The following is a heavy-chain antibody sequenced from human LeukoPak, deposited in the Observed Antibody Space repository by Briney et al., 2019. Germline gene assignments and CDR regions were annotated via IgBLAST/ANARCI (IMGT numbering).Heavy chain of an antibody. Sequence: ASVKVSCKASGYTLTGYYMNWVRQAPGQGLEWMGWINPNSGGTNYAQKFQGRVTMTRDTSISTAYMELSRLRSDDTAVYYCARVGYCSSTSCSYFDYWGQGTLVTVSS. CDR3: ARVGYCSSTSCSYFDY. D-gene: IGHD2-2*01. CDR1: GYTLTGYY. V-gene: IGHV1-2*02. CDR2: INPNSGGT. J-gene: IGHJ4*02.